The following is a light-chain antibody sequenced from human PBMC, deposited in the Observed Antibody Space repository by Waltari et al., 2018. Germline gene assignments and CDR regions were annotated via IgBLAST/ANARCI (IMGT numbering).Light chain of an antibody. CDR1: RLTDRY. V-gene: IGLV3-1*01. J-gene: IGLJ2*01. Sequence: SYELTQPPSVSVSPGHTARITYPGDRLTDRYVSWYQHKPGPSPVLLIHRQTRRPSGIPERFSGSTSGNTVALTISGTQALDEAVYYCQAWDTYIHVVFGGGTKLTVL. CDR3: QAWDTYIHVV. CDR2: RQT.